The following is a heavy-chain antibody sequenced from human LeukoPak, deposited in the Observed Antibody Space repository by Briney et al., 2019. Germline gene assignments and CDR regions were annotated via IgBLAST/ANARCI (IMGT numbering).Heavy chain of an antibody. D-gene: IGHD2-15*01. CDR1: GFTFSSYG. Sequence: GGSLRLSCAASGFTFSSYGMHWVRQAPGKGLEWVAVIWYDGSNKYYADSVKGRFTISRDNSKNTLYLQMNSLRAEDTAVYYCARERVVAATIIWFDPWGQGTLVTVSS. CDR3: ARERVVAATIIWFDP. V-gene: IGHV3-33*01. J-gene: IGHJ5*02. CDR2: IWYDGSNK.